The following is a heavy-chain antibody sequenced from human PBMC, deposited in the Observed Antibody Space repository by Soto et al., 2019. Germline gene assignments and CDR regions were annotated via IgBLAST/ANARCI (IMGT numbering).Heavy chain of an antibody. V-gene: IGHV1-69*13. Sequence: SVKVSCKASGGTFSSYAISWVRQAPGQGLEWMGGIIPIFGTANYAQKFQGRVTITADESTSTAYMELSSLRSEDTAVYYCARGNDFWSGSVNWFDPWGQGTLVTVSS. CDR2: IIPIFGTA. D-gene: IGHD3-3*01. J-gene: IGHJ5*02. CDR3: ARGNDFWSGSVNWFDP. CDR1: GGTFSSYA.